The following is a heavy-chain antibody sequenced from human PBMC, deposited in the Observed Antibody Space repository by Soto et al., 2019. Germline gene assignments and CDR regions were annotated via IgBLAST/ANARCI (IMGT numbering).Heavy chain of an antibody. CDR2: ISYDGTNK. CDR3: AQVPRYTVTPSDDY. D-gene: IGHD4-17*01. Sequence: QVQLVESGGGVVQPGRSLRLSCVASGFIFGSYGMHWVRQAPAEGLGWVAVISYDGTNKYYADSVKGRFTISRDNSKNTLGLQMNSLRAEDTAVYYCAQVPRYTVTPSDDYWGQGTLVTVSS. J-gene: IGHJ4*02. V-gene: IGHV3-30*18. CDR1: GFIFGSYG.